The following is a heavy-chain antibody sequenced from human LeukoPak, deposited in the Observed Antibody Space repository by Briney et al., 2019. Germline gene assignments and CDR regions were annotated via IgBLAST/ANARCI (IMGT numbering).Heavy chain of an antibody. CDR3: ARGAGDYVFDY. CDR2: INHSGST. CDR1: GGSFSGYY. V-gene: IGHV4-34*01. J-gene: IGHJ4*02. Sequence: SETLSLTCAVYGGSFSGYYWSWIRQPPGKGLEWIGEINHSGSTNYNTSLKNRVIISVDTSKNQFSLKLSSVTAADTAVYYCARGAGDYVFDYWGQGTLVTVSS. D-gene: IGHD4-17*01.